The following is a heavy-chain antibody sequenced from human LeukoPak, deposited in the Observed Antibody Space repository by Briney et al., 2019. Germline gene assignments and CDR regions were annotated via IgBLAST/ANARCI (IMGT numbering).Heavy chain of an antibody. CDR2: ISYDGSNK. D-gene: IGHD6-19*01. CDR1: GFTFSSSG. CDR3: AKSSAVRGIAVEGY. J-gene: IGHJ4*02. Sequence: PGGSLRLSCAASGFTFSSSGMHWVRQAPGKGLEWVAVISYDGSNKYYADSVKGRFTISRDNSKNTLYLQMNSLRAGDTAVYYCAKSSAVRGIAVEGYWGQGTLVTVSS. V-gene: IGHV3-30*18.